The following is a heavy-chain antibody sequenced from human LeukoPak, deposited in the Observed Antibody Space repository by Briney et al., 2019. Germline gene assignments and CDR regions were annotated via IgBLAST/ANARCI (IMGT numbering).Heavy chain of an antibody. Sequence: SETLSLTCTVSGGSISSYYWSWIRQPPGKGLEWIGYIYYSGSTNYNPSLKSRVTISVDTSKNQFSLKLSSVTAADTAVYYCARLLSRPYYFDYRGQGTPVTVSS. CDR2: IYYSGST. V-gene: IGHV4-59*01. J-gene: IGHJ4*02. CDR3: ARLLSRPYYFDY. CDR1: GGSISSYY.